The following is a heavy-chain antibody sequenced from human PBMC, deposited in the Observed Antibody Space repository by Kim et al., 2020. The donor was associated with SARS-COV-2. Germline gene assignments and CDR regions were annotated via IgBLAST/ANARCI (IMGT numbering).Heavy chain of an antibody. CDR1: GGSISSSSYY. D-gene: IGHD3-22*01. CDR2: IYYSGST. V-gene: IGHV4-39*01. CDR3: ARHGRFNYYDSSGYPEPFDY. Sequence: SETLSLTCTVSGGSISSSSYYWGWIRQPPGKGLEWIGSIYYSGSTYYNPSLKSRVTISVDTSKNQFSLKLSSVTAADTAVYYCARHGRFNYYDSSGYPEPFDYWGQGTLVTVSS. J-gene: IGHJ4*02.